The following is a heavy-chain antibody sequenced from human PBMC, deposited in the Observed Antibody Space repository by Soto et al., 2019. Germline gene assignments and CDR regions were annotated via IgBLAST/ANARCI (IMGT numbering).Heavy chain of an antibody. Sequence: QVQLVQSGTEVKRPGDSVKVSCKASGYTFTGYYVHWVRQAPGQGLEWMGWINPNSGDTYLAQRLQGRVTMNRDTSKGTAYMELRGLPSDDTAEYYCAKGGAIVAAGTRVYLYNAMDVWGQETTVTVSS. CDR3: AKGGAIVAAGTRVYLYNAMDV. CDR2: INPNSGDT. J-gene: IGHJ6*02. D-gene: IGHD1-26*01. CDR1: GYTFTGYY. V-gene: IGHV1-2*02.